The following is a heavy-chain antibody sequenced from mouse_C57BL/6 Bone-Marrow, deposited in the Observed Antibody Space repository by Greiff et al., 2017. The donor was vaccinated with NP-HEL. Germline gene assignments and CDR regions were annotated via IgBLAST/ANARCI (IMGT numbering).Heavy chain of an antibody. D-gene: IGHD1-1*01. CDR2: IDPNSGGT. V-gene: IGHV1-72*01. CDR3: ARTYGSSYGGYYYYAMDY. Sequence: QVQLQQPGAELVKPGASVKLSCKASGYTFTSYWMHWVKQRPGRGLEWIGTIDPNSGGTKYNEKFKSKATLTVDKPSSTAYMQLSSLTSEDSAVYYCARTYGSSYGGYYYYAMDYWGQGTSVTVSS. J-gene: IGHJ4*01. CDR1: GYTFTSYW.